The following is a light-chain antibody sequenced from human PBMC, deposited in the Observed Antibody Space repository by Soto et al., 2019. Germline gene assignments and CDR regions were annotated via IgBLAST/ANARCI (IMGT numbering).Light chain of an antibody. J-gene: IGKJ1*01. CDR3: QQYHNSILM. Sequence: ETVLTKSLATLSLTQGENAILSCRASQSVSNYLAWYQQKPGQAPRLLIYDASYRATGIPARFSGGGSGTDFTLTIIRLEPEDLGGYYCQQYHNSILMFGQGTKV. CDR1: QSVSNY. CDR2: DAS. V-gene: IGKV3-11*01.